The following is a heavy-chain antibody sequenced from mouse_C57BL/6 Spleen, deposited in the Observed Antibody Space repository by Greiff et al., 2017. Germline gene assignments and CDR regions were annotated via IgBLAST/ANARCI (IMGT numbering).Heavy chain of an antibody. Sequence: DVMLVESGEGLVKPGGSLKLSCAASGFTFSSYAMSWVHQTPEKRLEWVAYISSGGDYIYYADTVKGRVTMSRDNARNTLYLQMSSLKSEDTAMYYCTRGGYYGSRGDYYAMDYWGQGTSVTVSS. CDR2: ISSGGDYI. V-gene: IGHV5-9-1*02. CDR3: TRGGYYGSRGDYYAMDY. J-gene: IGHJ4*01. CDR1: GFTFSSYA. D-gene: IGHD1-1*01.